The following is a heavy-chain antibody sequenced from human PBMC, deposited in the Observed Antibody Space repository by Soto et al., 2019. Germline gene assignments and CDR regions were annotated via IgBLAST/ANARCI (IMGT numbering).Heavy chain of an antibody. Sequence: QVQLVQSGAEVKKPGSSVKVSCKASGGTFSSYAISWVRQAPGQGLEWMGGIIPIFGTANYAQKFQGRVTTTADESTSTAYMELSSLRSEDTAVYYCARASVVVAATQTYYYGMDVWGQGTTVTVSS. CDR1: GGTFSSYA. CDR2: IIPIFGTA. J-gene: IGHJ6*02. D-gene: IGHD2-15*01. V-gene: IGHV1-69*12. CDR3: ARASVVVAATQTYYYGMDV.